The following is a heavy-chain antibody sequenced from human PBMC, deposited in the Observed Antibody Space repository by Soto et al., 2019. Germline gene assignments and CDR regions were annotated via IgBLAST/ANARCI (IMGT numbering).Heavy chain of an antibody. CDR2: ISYDGSNK. D-gene: IGHD2-15*01. V-gene: IGHV3-30-3*01. CDR3: ARDRGLSDRVVVAATTYYYYYGMDV. CDR1: GFTFSSYA. Sequence: GSLRLSCAASGFTFSSYAMHWVRQAPGKGLEWVAVISYDGSNKYYADSVKGRFTISRDNSKNTLYLQMNSLRAEDTAVYYCARDRGLSDRVVVAATTYYYYYGMDVWGQGTTVTVSS. J-gene: IGHJ6*02.